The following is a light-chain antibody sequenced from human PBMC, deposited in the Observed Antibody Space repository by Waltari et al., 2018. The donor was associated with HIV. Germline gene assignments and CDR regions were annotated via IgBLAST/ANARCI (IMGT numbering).Light chain of an antibody. CDR1: RDINKY. Sequence: DIQLTQSPSSLSASVGDSVTMTCQASRDINKYLNWFQHKSGKAPKLLIYDASSLETGVPAKFIGSGFGTDFTLTINNLQPEDVATYYCQQFDVRPITFGGGTKVEI. CDR3: QQFDVRPIT. CDR2: DAS. V-gene: IGKV1-33*01. J-gene: IGKJ4*01.